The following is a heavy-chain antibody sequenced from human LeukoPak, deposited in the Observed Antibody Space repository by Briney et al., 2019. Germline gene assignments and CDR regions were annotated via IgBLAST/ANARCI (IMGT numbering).Heavy chain of an antibody. D-gene: IGHD3-22*01. V-gene: IGHV3-21*01. CDR3: ARGGSGNYYDSSGYSAY. Sequence: GGSLRLSCAASGFTFSSYSMNWVRQAPGKGLEWVSSISSSSSYIYYADSVKGRFTISRENAKNSLYLQMNSLRAEDTAVYYCARGGSGNYYDSSGYSAYWGQGTLVTVSS. CDR2: ISSSSSYI. J-gene: IGHJ4*02. CDR1: GFTFSSYS.